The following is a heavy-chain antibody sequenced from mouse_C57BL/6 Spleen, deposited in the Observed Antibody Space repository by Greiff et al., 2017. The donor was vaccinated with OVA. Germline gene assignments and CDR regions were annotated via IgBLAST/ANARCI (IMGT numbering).Heavy chain of an antibody. D-gene: IGHD4-1*01. CDR1: GFTFSDYG. Sequence: DVQLVESGGGLVKPGGSLKLSCAASGFTFSDYGMHWIRQAPEKGLEWVAYISSGSNTIYYADTVKGRFTISRDNAKNTLFLQMTSLRSEDTAMYYCATGTWFTYWGQGTLVTVSA. CDR2: ISSGSNTI. V-gene: IGHV5-17*01. J-gene: IGHJ3*01. CDR3: ATGTWFTY.